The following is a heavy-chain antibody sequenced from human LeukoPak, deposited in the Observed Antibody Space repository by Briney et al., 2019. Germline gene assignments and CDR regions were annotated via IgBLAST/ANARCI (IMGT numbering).Heavy chain of an antibody. CDR1: GYTFTGYY. D-gene: IGHD2-2*01. Sequence: ASVKVSCKASGYTFTGYYMHWVRQAPGQGLEWMGWINPNSGGTNYAQKFQGRVTMTRDTSISTACMELSRLRSDDTAVYYCAREGGLGLLGCSTSCYYDYWGQGTLVTVSS. CDR3: AREGGLGLLGCSTSCYYDY. V-gene: IGHV1-2*02. J-gene: IGHJ4*02. CDR2: INPNSGGT.